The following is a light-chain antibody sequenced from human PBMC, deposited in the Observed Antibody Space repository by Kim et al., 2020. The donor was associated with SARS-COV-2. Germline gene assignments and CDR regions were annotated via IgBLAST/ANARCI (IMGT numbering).Light chain of an antibody. Sequence: GQTVNCACSGSKSNNGRNFAWWYKQLPGMAPELVIQTNEQRSSGVPDRFSAPKADTSASLTYKRLQSDDEADYFCASWDSSLNGVVFGGGTQLTVL. CDR2: TNE. J-gene: IGLJ2*01. CDR3: ASWDSSLNGVV. V-gene: IGLV1-44*01. CDR1: KSNNGRNF.